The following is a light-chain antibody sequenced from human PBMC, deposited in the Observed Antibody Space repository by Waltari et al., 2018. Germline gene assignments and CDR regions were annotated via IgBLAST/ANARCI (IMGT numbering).Light chain of an antibody. Sequence: SYELPQPPSVSVSPGQTARITCSGDVLPNQYTYWYQQKPGQAPVLVIFKDTERPSEIPERFSGSTSGTTVTLTISGVQAEDEADYYCQSADSSNIWVFGGGTKLTVL. CDR1: VLPNQY. V-gene: IGLV3-25*03. J-gene: IGLJ3*02. CDR2: KDT. CDR3: QSADSSNIWV.